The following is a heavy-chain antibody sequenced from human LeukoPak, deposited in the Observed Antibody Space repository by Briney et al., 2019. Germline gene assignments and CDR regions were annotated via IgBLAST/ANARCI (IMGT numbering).Heavy chain of an antibody. Sequence: GGSLRLSCEDSGFTFSNYAMTWVRQAPGKGLEWVSSISGSGGSTYYADSVKGRFTISRDNSKNTLYLQINSLRGDDTAVYYCAKNAEREKHFTPKRYKWNSYFDYWGQGPLVTVSS. CDR3: AKNAEREKHFTPKRYKWNSYFDY. J-gene: IGHJ4*02. D-gene: IGHD1-7*01. CDR2: ISGSGGST. CDR1: GFTFSNYA. V-gene: IGHV3-23*01.